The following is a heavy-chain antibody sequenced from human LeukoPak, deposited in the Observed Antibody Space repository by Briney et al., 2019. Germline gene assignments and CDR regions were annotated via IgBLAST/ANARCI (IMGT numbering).Heavy chain of an antibody. J-gene: IGHJ4*02. V-gene: IGHV3-21*01. CDR2: IGSSSSYI. CDR3: ARSYYYDSSGYYY. CDR1: GFTFSSYS. Sequence: KPGGSLRLSCAASGFTFSSYSMNWVRQAPGKGVKWVSSIGSSSSYIYYADSVKGRFTISRDNAKNSLYLQMNSLRAEDTAVYYCARSYYYDSSGYYYWGQGTLVTVSS. D-gene: IGHD3-22*01.